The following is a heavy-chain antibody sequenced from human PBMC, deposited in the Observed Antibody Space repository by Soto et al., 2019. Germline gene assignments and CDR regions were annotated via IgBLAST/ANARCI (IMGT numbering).Heavy chain of an antibody. Sequence: GASVKVSCKASGRTFSSYAISWVRQAPGQGLEWMGGIIPILGTANYAQKFQGRVTITADESTSTAYMELSSLCSEDTPVYHCTTVRGGSWVGRPTHYGMDGWGRGTT. D-gene: IGHD3-10*01. CDR2: IIPILGTA. J-gene: IGHJ6*02. V-gene: IGHV1-69*13. CDR3: TTVRGGSWVGRPTHYGMDG. CDR1: GRTFSSYA.